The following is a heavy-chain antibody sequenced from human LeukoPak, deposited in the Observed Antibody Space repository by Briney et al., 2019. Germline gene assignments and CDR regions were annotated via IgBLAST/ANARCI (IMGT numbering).Heavy chain of an antibody. CDR3: ARGVTAVYDY. D-gene: IGHD5/OR15-5a*01. Sequence: PGGSLRLSCAASGFTFSSYGMHWVRQAPGKGLEWVAFIRYDGSNKYYADSVKGRFTISRDNSKNTLYLQMNSLRAEDTAVYYCARGVTAVYDYWGQGTLVTVSS. V-gene: IGHV3-30*02. CDR1: GFTFSSYG. CDR2: IRYDGSNK. J-gene: IGHJ4*02.